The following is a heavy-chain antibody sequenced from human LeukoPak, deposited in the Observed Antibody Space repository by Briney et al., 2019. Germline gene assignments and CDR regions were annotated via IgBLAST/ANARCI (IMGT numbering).Heavy chain of an antibody. CDR3: ARGPHVLLWFGELSFDY. CDR1: GYTFTGYY. CDR2: INPNSGGT. D-gene: IGHD3-10*01. V-gene: IGHV1-2*06. J-gene: IGHJ4*02. Sequence: ASVKVSCKASGYTFTGYYMHWVRQAPEQGLEWMGRINPNSGGTNYAQKFQGRVTMTRNTSISTAYMELSRLRSDDTAVYYCARGPHVLLWFGELSFDYWGQGTLVTVSS.